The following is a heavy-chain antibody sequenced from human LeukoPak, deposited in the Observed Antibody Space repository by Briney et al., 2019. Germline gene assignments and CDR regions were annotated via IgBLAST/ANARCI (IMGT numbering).Heavy chain of an antibody. J-gene: IGHJ5*02. CDR2: IIPIFGTA. V-gene: IGHV1-69*13. Sequence: SVKVSCKASGGTFSSYAISWVRQAPGQGLEWMGGIIPIFGTANYAQKFQGRVTIIADESTSTAYMELSSLRSEDTAVYYCATTGITGTTWFDPWGQEPWSPSPQ. CDR1: GGTFSSYA. D-gene: IGHD1-7*01. CDR3: ATTGITGTTWFDP.